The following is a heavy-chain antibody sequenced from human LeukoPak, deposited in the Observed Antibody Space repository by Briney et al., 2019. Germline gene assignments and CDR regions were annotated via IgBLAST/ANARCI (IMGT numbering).Heavy chain of an antibody. CDR1: GFTFSSYA. D-gene: IGHD3-9*01. CDR3: ARSAPGYDILTGYPRSYFDY. CDR2: ISGSGGST. J-gene: IGHJ4*02. Sequence: PGGSLRLSCAASGFTFSSYAMSWVRQAPGKGLEWVSGISGSGGSTYYADSVKGRFTISRDNSKNTLYLQMNSLRAEDTAVYYCARSAPGYDILTGYPRSYFDYWGQGTLVTVSS. V-gene: IGHV3-23*01.